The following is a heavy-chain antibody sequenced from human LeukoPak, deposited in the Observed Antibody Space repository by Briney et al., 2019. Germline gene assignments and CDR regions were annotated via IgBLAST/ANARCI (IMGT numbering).Heavy chain of an antibody. Sequence: SETLSLTCAVYGGSFSGYYWSWIRQPPGKGLEWIGEINHSGSTNYNPSLKSRVTISVDTSKNQFSLKLSSVTAADTAVYYCARGVRSAGTVYYYYYMDVWGQGTTVTVSS. J-gene: IGHJ6*03. CDR2: INHSGST. D-gene: IGHD6-13*01. CDR3: ARGVRSAGTVYYYYYMDV. V-gene: IGHV4-34*01. CDR1: GGSFSGYY.